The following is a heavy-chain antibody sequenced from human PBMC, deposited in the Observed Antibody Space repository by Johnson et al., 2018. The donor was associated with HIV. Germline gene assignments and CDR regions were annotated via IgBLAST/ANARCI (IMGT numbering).Heavy chain of an antibody. CDR1: GFTFSIYA. V-gene: IGHV3-23*04. Sequence: VQLVESGGGLVQPGGSLRLSCAVSGFTFSIYAMSWVRQAPGTGLEWVSTISASGGSTYYADSVKGRFTISRDNSKDTLYLQMNSLRVEDTALYYCARGKGAAAGLDAFDIWGQGTMVTVSS. CDR2: ISASGGST. CDR3: ARGKGAAAGLDAFDI. D-gene: IGHD6-13*01. J-gene: IGHJ3*02.